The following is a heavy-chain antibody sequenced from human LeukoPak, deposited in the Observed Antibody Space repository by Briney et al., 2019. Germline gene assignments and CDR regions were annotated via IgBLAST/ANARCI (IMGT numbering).Heavy chain of an antibody. CDR3: ARTPTDYEIVTTYYYYYMDV. D-gene: IGHD3-9*01. V-gene: IGHV3-21*05. CDR2: ITSSSSSN. Sequence: GGSLRLSCAASGFTFNGYNMNWVRQAPGKGLEWISYITSSSSSNSYADSMKGRFTISRDNAKNSLYLQMNSLRAEDTAVYYCARTPTDYEIVTTYYYYYMDVWGKGTTVTVS. J-gene: IGHJ6*03. CDR1: GFTFNGYN.